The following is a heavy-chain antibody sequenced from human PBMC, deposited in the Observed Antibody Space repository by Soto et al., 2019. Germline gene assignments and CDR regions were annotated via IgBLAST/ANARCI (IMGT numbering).Heavy chain of an antibody. Sequence: QVQVVQSGAEVKKPGSSVKVSCKASGGSFSNYGISWVRQAPGQGLEWMGGIIPVFRTPHYAKKFPDRVTITADESTSTVYMEVSSLTSEDTAVYYCARGDATKVIVTTYYGLDVWGQGTTVTVSS. CDR1: GGSFSNYG. D-gene: IGHD5-12*01. CDR2: IIPVFRTP. CDR3: ARGDATKVIVTTYYGLDV. V-gene: IGHV1-69*12. J-gene: IGHJ6*02.